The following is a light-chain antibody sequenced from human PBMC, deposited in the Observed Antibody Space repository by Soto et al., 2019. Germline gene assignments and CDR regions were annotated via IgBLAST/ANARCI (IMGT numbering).Light chain of an antibody. CDR2: EVS. V-gene: IGLV2-14*01. CDR3: SSYTSSSTLGYV. Sequence: QSALTQPASVSGSPGQSITISCTGTSSDVGGYNYVSWYQHHPGKAPKLMIYEVSNRPSGVSNRFSGSKSGNTASLTISGLQAEDEADYYCSSYTSSSTLGYVFGTGTKVTAL. CDR1: SSDVGGYNY. J-gene: IGLJ1*01.